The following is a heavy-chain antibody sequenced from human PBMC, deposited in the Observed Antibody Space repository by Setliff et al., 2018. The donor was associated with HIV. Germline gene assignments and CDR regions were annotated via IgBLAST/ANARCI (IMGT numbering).Heavy chain of an antibody. Sequence: SETLSLTCAVYGGSFSGYYCWSWIRQSPGERLEWIGDITHSGSAEYSPSFRSRVTISVDTSKNQFSLKFNSVTAADTAVYYCATFDYYDSSGFYYGGGHWGQGTLVTVSS. D-gene: IGHD3-22*01. CDR2: ITHSGSA. J-gene: IGHJ4*02. V-gene: IGHV4-34*01. CDR1: GGSFSGYY. CDR3: ATFDYYDSSGFYYGGGH.